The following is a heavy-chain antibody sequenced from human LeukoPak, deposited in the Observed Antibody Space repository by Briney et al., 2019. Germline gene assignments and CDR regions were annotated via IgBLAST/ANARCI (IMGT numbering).Heavy chain of an antibody. CDR2: INHSGST. Sequence: SETLSLTCAVYGGSFSGYYWSWIRQPPGKGLEWIGEINHSGSTNYNPSLKSRVTISVDTSKNQFSLKLSSVTAADTAVYYCARSTGNSVTTMGDYYYGMDVWGQGTTVTVSS. D-gene: IGHD4-11*01. J-gene: IGHJ6*02. CDR3: ARSTGNSVTTMGDYYYGMDV. V-gene: IGHV4-34*01. CDR1: GGSFSGYY.